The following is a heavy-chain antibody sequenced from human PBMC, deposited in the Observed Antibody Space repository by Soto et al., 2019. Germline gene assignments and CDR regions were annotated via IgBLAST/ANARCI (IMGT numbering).Heavy chain of an antibody. D-gene: IGHD4-17*01. CDR3: AADYGGNAFPLYNWFDP. J-gene: IGHJ5*02. V-gene: IGHV3-74*01. Sequence: GGSLRLSCAASGFTFGKYWMHWVRQAQGKGLVWVSRINDYATTINYADSVKGRFTISRDNAKNTLYLQMNSLKVEDTAVYYCAADYGGNAFPLYNWFDPWGQGTLVTVSS. CDR1: GFTFGKYW. CDR2: INDYATTI.